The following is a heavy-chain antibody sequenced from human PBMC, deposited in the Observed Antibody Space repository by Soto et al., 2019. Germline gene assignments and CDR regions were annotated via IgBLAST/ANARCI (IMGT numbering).Heavy chain of an antibody. Sequence: EVQLVESGGGLVQSGGSMRLSCAASGLSFKDYWMHWVRQAPGKGLVWVSRINTDGRITSYADSVKGRFTISRDNAKNTVYLQMNSLRAEDTATYYCARPYGMDVWGQGTTVTVS. J-gene: IGHJ6*02. CDR3: ARPYGMDV. CDR1: GLSFKDYW. CDR2: INTDGRIT. V-gene: IGHV3-74*01.